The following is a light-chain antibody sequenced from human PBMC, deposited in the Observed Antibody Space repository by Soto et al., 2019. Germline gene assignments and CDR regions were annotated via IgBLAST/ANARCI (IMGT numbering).Light chain of an antibody. J-gene: IGKJ1*01. CDR2: DAS. CDR3: KQYNVYGT. CDR1: QPISHW. Sequence: DIQMTQSPSTLSASVGDRVTITCRASQPISHWLAWYQQKPGNVPKLLIYDASNLESGVPLRFSGSGSGTEFTLTINSLQHDDFATYYCKQYNVYGTFGQGTKVDIK. V-gene: IGKV1-5*01.